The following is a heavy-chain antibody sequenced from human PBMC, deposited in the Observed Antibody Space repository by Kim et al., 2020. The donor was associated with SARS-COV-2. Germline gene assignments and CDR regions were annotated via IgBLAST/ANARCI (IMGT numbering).Heavy chain of an antibody. Sequence: ANYAQKVQGRVTITADESTSTACMELSGLRSEDTAVYYCAREDTVTTYDYWGQGTLVTVSS. V-gene: IGHV1-69*01. CDR2: A. J-gene: IGHJ4*02. D-gene: IGHD4-17*01. CDR3: AREDTVTTYDY.